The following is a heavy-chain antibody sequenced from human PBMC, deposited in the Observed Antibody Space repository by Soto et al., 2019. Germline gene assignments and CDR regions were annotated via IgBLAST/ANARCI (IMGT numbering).Heavy chain of an antibody. D-gene: IGHD1-7*01. V-gene: IGHV3-33*01. CDR3: AREDWNYVFGYYYYYMDV. Sequence: GGSLRLSCAASGFTFSSYGMHWVRQAPGKGLEWVAVIWYDGSNKYYADSVKGRFTISRDNSKNTLYLQMNSLRAEDTAVYYCAREDWNYVFGYYYYYMDVWGKGTTVTVSS. CDR1: GFTFSSYG. CDR2: IWYDGSNK. J-gene: IGHJ6*03.